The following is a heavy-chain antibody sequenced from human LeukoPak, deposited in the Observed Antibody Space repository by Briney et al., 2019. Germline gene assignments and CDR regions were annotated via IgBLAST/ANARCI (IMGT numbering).Heavy chain of an antibody. J-gene: IGHJ3*02. V-gene: IGHV3-23*01. Sequence: GGSLRLSCAASGFTFSSYWIHWVRQVPGKGLEWVSGISGSAHTTYYAASVKGRFTISRDNSKNTLYLQMDSLRAEDTALYYCAKDRSGFYGHAFDMWGQGTMVIVSS. CDR3: AKDRSGFYGHAFDM. CDR1: GFTFSSYW. D-gene: IGHD3-22*01. CDR2: ISGSAHTT.